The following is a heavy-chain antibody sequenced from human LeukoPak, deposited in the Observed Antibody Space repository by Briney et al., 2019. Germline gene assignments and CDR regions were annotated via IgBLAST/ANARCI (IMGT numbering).Heavy chain of an antibody. CDR2: MNPNSGNT. D-gene: IGHD2-2*01. V-gene: IGHV1-8*01. CDR1: GYTFTSYD. J-gene: IGHJ4*02. CDR3: ARDYCSSTSCFDY. Sequence: GASVKVSCKASGYTFTSYDINWVRQATGQGLEWMGWMNPNSGNTGYAQKFQGRVTMTRNTSISTAYMELSSLRSEDTAVYYCARDYCSSTSCFDYWGQGTLVTVSS.